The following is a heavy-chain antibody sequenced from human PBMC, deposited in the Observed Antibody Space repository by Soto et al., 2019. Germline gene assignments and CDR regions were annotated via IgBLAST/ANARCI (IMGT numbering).Heavy chain of an antibody. D-gene: IGHD2-2*01. CDR1: GGTFGSYA. CDR2: IIHVCGAA. J-gene: IGHJ4*02. CDR3: ATALGCRSTSCTLDY. Sequence: QVQLVQSGAEVKKPGSSVKVSCKASGGTFGSYAFSWVRQAPGQGLEWMGGIIHVCGAAHYAQKFQGRVTITADESPSTAYMELSSMSSQDTAVSYCATALGCRSTSCTLDYWGQGTRVTVPS. V-gene: IGHV1-69*01.